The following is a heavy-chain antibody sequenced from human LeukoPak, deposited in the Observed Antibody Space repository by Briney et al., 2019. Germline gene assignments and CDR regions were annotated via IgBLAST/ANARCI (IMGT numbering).Heavy chain of an antibody. D-gene: IGHD6-13*01. Sequence: GGSLRLSCVASGFTFSNYVMHWVRQAPGKGLEGVALMHFRGDNQYYADSVRGRFTVSRDNSKNTVYLQMNGLRAEDTAVYYCAKDSSNWSFDYWGPGTLVTVSS. CDR2: MHFRGDNQ. CDR3: AKDSSNWSFDY. V-gene: IGHV3-30*02. CDR1: GFTFSNYV. J-gene: IGHJ4*02.